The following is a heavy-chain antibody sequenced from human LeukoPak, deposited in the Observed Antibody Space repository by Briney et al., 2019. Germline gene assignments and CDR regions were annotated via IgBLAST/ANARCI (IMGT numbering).Heavy chain of an antibody. CDR3: ARDVIEGVATSTDY. V-gene: IGHV1-2*02. J-gene: IGHJ4*02. Sequence: ASVKVSCMASGYTFTDYYLHWVRQAPGQGLEWMGWINADSGDTHYAQKFHGRVTITRDTSISTAYMELNWLRSEDTGVYFCARDVIEGVATSTDYWGQGTLVTVSS. CDR1: GYTFTDYY. D-gene: IGHD3-10*01. CDR2: INADSGDT.